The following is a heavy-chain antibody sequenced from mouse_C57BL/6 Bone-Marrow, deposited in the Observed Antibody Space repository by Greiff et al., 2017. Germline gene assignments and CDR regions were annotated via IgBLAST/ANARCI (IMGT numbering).Heavy chain of an antibody. V-gene: IGHV1-18*01. CDR1: GYTFTDYN. Sequence: VQLKQSGAELARPGASVKLSCKASGYTFTDYNMDWVKQSHGQSLEWIGDINPTNGGTNYNQKFKGKATLTVDKSSSTAYMQLRSLTSEDTAVYYCARQDYSSGTYLDYWGPGTTVTVSS. CDR2: INPTNGGT. CDR3: ARQDYSSGTYLDY. D-gene: IGHD1-1*01. J-gene: IGHJ2*01.